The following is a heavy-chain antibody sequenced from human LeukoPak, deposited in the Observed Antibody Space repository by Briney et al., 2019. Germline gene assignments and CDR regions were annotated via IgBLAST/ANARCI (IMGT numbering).Heavy chain of an antibody. CDR3: ARDEGSSSTGYYYYMDV. D-gene: IGHD6-13*01. V-gene: IGHV1-18*01. Sequence: ASVKVSCKASGYSFTSYGISWVRQAPGQGLEWMGWISTYNGNTNYAQKFQGRVTMTTDTSTSTAYMELRSLRSDDTAVYYCARDEGSSSTGYYYYMDVWGKGTTVTISS. J-gene: IGHJ6*03. CDR2: ISTYNGNT. CDR1: GYSFTSYG.